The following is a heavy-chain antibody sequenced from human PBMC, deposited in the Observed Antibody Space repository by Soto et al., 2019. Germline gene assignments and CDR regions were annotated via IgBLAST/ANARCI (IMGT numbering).Heavy chain of an antibody. CDR2: IIPIFGTA. V-gene: IGHV1-69*01. J-gene: IGHJ6*02. CDR3: ARPKGDGYHAYYYYGMDV. D-gene: IGHD5-12*01. Sequence: QVQLVQSGAEVKKPGSSVKVSCKASGGTFSSYAISWVRQAPGQGLEWMGGIIPIFGTANYAQKFQGRVTITADESTSTAYMELSSLRSEDTAVYYCARPKGDGYHAYYYYGMDVWGQVTTVTVSS. CDR1: GGTFSSYA.